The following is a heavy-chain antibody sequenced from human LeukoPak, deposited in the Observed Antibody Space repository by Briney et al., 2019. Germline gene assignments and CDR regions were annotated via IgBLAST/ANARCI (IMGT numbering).Heavy chain of an antibody. CDR2: ISSSSSAN. Sequence: PGGSLRLSCAASGFTFSSYAMNWVRQAPGKGLEWVSYISSSSSANYYADSVKGRFTISRDNAKNSLYLQMNSLRDEDTAVYYCARERFIGGNSYGLDVWGRGTTVTVSS. CDR3: ARERFIGGNSYGLDV. D-gene: IGHD5-18*01. CDR1: GFTFSSYA. V-gene: IGHV3-48*02. J-gene: IGHJ6*02.